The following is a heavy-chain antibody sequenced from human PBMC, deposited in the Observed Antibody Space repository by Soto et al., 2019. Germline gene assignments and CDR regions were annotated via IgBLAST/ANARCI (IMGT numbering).Heavy chain of an antibody. CDR1: GFSFSTYS. D-gene: IGHD4-17*01. CDR3: ARWDGYGDV. CDR2: LSGGGSNT. Sequence: AGGSLRLSCAASGFSFSTYSMAWVRQTPGKGLAWVSGLSGGGSNTLYADSVQGRFTISVDNSKNTVYLQMNSLRVEDTAVYYCARWDGYGDVWGQGTLVTVSS. V-gene: IGHV3-23*01. J-gene: IGHJ4*02.